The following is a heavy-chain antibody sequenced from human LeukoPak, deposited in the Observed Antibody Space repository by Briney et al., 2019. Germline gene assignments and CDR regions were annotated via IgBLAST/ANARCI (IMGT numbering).Heavy chain of an antibody. J-gene: IGHJ4*02. Sequence: SQTLSLTYAISGDSVSADSATWNWIRQSPSRGLEWLGRTWYTSNWNNEYAVSVKGRMTINTDTSKNQFSLQLNSVTPEDTAMYYCSRWQHAGYFDYWDQGTLVTVSS. CDR3: SRWQHAGYFDY. CDR1: GDSVSADSAT. CDR2: TWYTSNWNN. V-gene: IGHV6-1*01.